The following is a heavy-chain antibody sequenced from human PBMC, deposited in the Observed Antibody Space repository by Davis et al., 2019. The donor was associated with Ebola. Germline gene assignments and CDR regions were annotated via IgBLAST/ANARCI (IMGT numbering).Heavy chain of an antibody. CDR1: GFTFSSYW. Sequence: GESLKISCAASGFTFSSYWMSWVRQAPGKGLEWVANIKQDGSEKYYVDSVKGRFTISRDNAKNSLYLQMNSLRAEDTAVYYCARGTTVGWDNWLDPWGQGTLVTVSS. V-gene: IGHV3-7*01. J-gene: IGHJ5*02. CDR3: ARGTTVGWDNWLDP. CDR2: IKQDGSEK. D-gene: IGHD4-11*01.